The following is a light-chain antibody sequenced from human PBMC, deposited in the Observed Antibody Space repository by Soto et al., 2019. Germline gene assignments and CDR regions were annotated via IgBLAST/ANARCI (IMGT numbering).Light chain of an antibody. Sequence: QPVLTQLRSLSGSPGQSVTISCTGTSSDVGAYKYVSWYQHYPGEAPKVMIYDVTQRPSGVPDRFSGTKSGNTASLTVSGLQAEGEADFFCSSYAGRNSLVFGSGDKV. CDR2: DVT. V-gene: IGLV2-11*01. CDR3: SSYAGRNSLV. CDR1: SSDVGAYKY. J-gene: IGLJ1*01.